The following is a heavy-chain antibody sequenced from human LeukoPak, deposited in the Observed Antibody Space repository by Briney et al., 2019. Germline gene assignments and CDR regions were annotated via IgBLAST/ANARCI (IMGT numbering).Heavy chain of an antibody. CDR3: ARDGSGFDI. Sequence: GGSLRLSCAASGFTFDDYGLSWVRQAPGKGLEWVSGINWNGDSTGYSDSVKGRFTISRDNAKSSLYLQMNSLRAEDTALYYCARDGSGFDIWGQGTMVTVSS. CDR2: INWNGDST. CDR1: GFTFDDYG. V-gene: IGHV3-20*04. D-gene: IGHD3-10*01. J-gene: IGHJ3*02.